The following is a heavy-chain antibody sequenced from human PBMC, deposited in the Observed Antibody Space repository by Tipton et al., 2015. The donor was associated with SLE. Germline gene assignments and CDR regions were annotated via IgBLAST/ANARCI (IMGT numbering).Heavy chain of an antibody. D-gene: IGHD6-13*01. J-gene: IGHJ6*03. CDR3: ARVSGGIAYMDV. Sequence: TLSLTCTVSGGSISSSPYYWAWIRQPPGKGLEWIGTVYSGGNTYHIPSLKTRVTISVDTSRNQFSLKLSSVTAADTAVYYCARVSGGIAYMDVWGKGTTVTFSS. CDR1: GGSISSSPYY. CDR2: VYSGGNT. V-gene: IGHV4-39*07.